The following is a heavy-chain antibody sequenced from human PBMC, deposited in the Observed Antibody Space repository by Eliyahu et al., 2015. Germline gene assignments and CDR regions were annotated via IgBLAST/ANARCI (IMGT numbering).Heavy chain of an antibody. V-gene: IGHV3-33*01. CDR1: RFTFSSYG. J-gene: IGHJ4*02. CDR3: ARGPVSAAADPFDY. D-gene: IGHD6-13*01. Sequence: QVQLVESGGGVVQPGRSLXXSCAASRFTFSSYGXXWXRQAPGKGLGGVAVIWYDGSNXYYADSVKGRFTISRDNSKNTLYLQMNSLRAEDTAVYYCARGPVSAAADPFDYWGQGTLVTVSS. CDR2: IWYDGSNX.